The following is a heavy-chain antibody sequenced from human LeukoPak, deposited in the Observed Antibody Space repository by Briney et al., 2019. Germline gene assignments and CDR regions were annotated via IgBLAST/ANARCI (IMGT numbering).Heavy chain of an antibody. CDR2: INPNSGGT. D-gene: IGHD3-22*01. J-gene: IGHJ4*02. CDR3: ARSGPYYYDSSGYYETPLFDY. Sequence: ASVKVSCKASGYTFTGYYMHWVRQAPGQGLEWMGWINPNSGGTNYAQKFQGRVTMTRDTSISTAYTELSRLRSDDTAVYYCARSGPYYYDSSGYYETPLFDYWGQGTLVTVSS. CDR1: GYTFTGYY. V-gene: IGHV1-2*02.